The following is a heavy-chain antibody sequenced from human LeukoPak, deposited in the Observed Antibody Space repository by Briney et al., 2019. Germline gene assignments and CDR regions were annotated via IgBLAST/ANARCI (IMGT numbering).Heavy chain of an antibody. V-gene: IGHV3-30*02. Sequence: GGSLRLSCAASGFTFSTHGMHWVRQAPGKGLEWVAFIRYDGINKYYADSVKGRFTISRDNSKNTLYLQMNSLRAEDTAVYYCARGGYYYDSSGYYLSQFGIWGQGTLVTVSS. CDR2: IRYDGINK. D-gene: IGHD3-22*01. CDR3: ARGGYYYDSSGYYLSQFGI. CDR1: GFTFSTHG. J-gene: IGHJ4*02.